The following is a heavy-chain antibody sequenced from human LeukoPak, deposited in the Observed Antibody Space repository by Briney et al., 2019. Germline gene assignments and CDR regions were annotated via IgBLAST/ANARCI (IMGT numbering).Heavy chain of an antibody. CDR1: GYTFTGYY. V-gene: IGHV1-2*02. J-gene: IGHJ6*02. CDR2: INPNSGGT. CDR3: ARDPLGYCSSTSCARLVGMDV. D-gene: IGHD2-2*01. Sequence: GASVKVSCTASGYTFTGYYMHWVRQAPGQGLEWMGWINPNSGGTNYAQKFQGRVTMTRDTSISTAYMELSRLRSDDTAVYYCARDPLGYCSSTSCARLVGMDVWGQGTTVTVSS.